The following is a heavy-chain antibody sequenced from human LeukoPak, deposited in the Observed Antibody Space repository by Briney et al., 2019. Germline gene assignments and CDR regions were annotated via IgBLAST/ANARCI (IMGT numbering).Heavy chain of an antibody. D-gene: IGHD1-26*01. CDR1: GYTLTELS. J-gene: IGHJ6*03. CDR2: FDPEDGET. CDR3: ATGYSGSYYDYYYMDV. V-gene: IGHV1-24*01. Sequence: GASVKVSCKVSGYTLTELSMHWVRQAPGKGLEWMGGFDPEDGETIYAQKFQGRVTMTEDTSTDTAYMELSSLRSEDTAVYYCATGYSGSYYDYYYMDVWGKGTTVTVSS.